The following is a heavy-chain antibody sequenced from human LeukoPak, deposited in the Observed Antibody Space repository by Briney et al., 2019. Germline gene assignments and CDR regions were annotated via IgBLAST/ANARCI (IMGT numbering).Heavy chain of an antibody. Sequence: SETLSLTCTVSGGSINSYYWSWIRQPAGKGLEWIGRIYTTGSTNYNPSLKSRVTMSVDTSKNQFSLKLSSVTAAHTAVYYCARDAAYYYGSGSYRNGNDYWGQGSLVTVSS. CDR1: GGSINSYY. D-gene: IGHD3-10*01. J-gene: IGHJ4*02. CDR3: ARDAAYYYGSGSYRNGNDY. CDR2: IYTTGST. V-gene: IGHV4-4*07.